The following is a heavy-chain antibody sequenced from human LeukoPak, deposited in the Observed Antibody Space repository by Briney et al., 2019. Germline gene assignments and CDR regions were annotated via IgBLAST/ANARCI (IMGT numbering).Heavy chain of an antibody. CDR2: IYYSGST. V-gene: IGHV4-59*01. CDR3: AKGGSWFDY. J-gene: IGHJ4*02. D-gene: IGHD2-15*01. CDR1: GGSISSYY. Sequence: ASETLSLTCTVSGGSISSYYWSWIRQPPGKGLEWIGYIYYSGSTNYNPSLKSRVTISVDTSKNQFSLKLSSVTAADTAVYYCAKGGSWFDYWGQGTLVTVSS.